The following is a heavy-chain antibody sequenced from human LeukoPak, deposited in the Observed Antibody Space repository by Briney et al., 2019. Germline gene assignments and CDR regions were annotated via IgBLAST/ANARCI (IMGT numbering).Heavy chain of an antibody. D-gene: IGHD1-26*01. J-gene: IGHJ6*02. V-gene: IGHV4-39*07. CDR3: ARVGSAGWYYGMDV. CDR2: IYYNGGT. CDR1: GGSISSSQYY. Sequence: SETLSLTCTVSGGSISSSQYYWGWIRQPPGKGLEWIGSIYYNGGTNYNPSRKSRVTISVDTSKNQFSLKLSSVTAADTAVYYCARVGSAGWYYGMDVWGQGTTVTVSS.